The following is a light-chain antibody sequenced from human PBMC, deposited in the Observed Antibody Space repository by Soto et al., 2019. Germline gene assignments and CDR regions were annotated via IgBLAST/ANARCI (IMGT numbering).Light chain of an antibody. CDR1: QTINNY. Sequence: DIQMTQSPSTLSASVGDRVTITCRASQTINNYLNWYQQKPGKAPKCLIYGASSLQSGVSSRFSGRRSGTDYTLTIISLQPEDFATYYCQQRYDSPPTFGGGTKVAIK. CDR3: QQRYDSPPT. V-gene: IGKV1-39*01. J-gene: IGKJ4*01. CDR2: GAS.